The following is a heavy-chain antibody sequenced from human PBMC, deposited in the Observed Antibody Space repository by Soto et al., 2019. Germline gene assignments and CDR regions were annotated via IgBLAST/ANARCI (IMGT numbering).Heavy chain of an antibody. V-gene: IGHV1-69*13. J-gene: IGHJ4*02. D-gene: IGHD6-6*01. CDR2: IIPIFGTA. CDR3: ARPRYSSSGNFDY. CDR1: GGTFSSYA. Sequence: SVKVSCKASGGTFSSYAISWVRQAPGQGLEWMGGIIPIFGTANYAQKFQGRVTITADESTSTAYMELSSLRSEDTAVYYCARPRYSSSGNFDYWGQGTLVTVSS.